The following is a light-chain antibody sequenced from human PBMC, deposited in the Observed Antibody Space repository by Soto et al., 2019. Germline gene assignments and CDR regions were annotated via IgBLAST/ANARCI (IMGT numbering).Light chain of an antibody. CDR1: QSVSSSY. CDR2: GAS. J-gene: IGKJ2*01. Sequence: EIVLTQSPGTLSLSPGERATLSCRASQSVSSSYLAWYQQKPGQAPRLLIYGASGRATGIPDRFSGSGSGTGFTPTISRLEPEDFAVYYCQQYGSSPPMYTLGQGTKLESK. CDR3: QQYGSSPPMYT. V-gene: IGKV3-20*01.